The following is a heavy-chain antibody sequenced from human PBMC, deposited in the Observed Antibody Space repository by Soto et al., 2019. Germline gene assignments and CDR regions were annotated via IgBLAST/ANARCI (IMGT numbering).Heavy chain of an antibody. V-gene: IGHV1-69*02. CDR1: GGTFSSYT. CDR3: ARGGDYGDYRPGL. Sequence: QVQLVQSGAEVKKPGSSVKVSCKASGGTFSSYTISWVRQAPGQGLEWMGRIIPILGIANYAQKFQGRVTITADKSTSSAYMELSSLGSEDTAVYYCARGGDYGDYRPGLWGRGTLVTVSS. CDR2: IIPILGIA. D-gene: IGHD4-17*01. J-gene: IGHJ2*01.